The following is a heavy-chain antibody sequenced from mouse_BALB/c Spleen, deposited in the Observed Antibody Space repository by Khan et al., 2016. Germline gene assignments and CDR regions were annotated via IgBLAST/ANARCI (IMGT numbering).Heavy chain of an antibody. D-gene: IGHD2-4*01. CDR1: GYSITSDYA. CDR3: ARGMITTFDY. J-gene: IGHJ2*01. V-gene: IGHV3-2*02. Sequence: QLEESGPGLVKPSQSLSLTCTVTGYSITSDYAWNWIRQFPGDELEWMGYISYSGSTSYNPSLKSRISLTRDTSKNQFFLQLNSVTTEDTATYYCARGMITTFDYWGQGTTLTVSS. CDR2: ISYSGST.